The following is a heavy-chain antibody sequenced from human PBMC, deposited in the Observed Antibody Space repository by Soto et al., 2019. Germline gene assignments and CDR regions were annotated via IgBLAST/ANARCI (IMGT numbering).Heavy chain of an antibody. D-gene: IGHD3-10*01. V-gene: IGHV3-23*01. CDR1: GFTFNNYA. Sequence: EVPLLESGGGLVQPGGSLRLSCAASGFTFNNYAMSWVRQAPGKGLEWVSAISGRGGTTYYANSMKGRFTISRDNSKNTLYLQMNSLRAEDTAVYYCAKDTVYYYGSWDDAFDIWGQGTMVTVSS. CDR2: ISGRGGTT. CDR3: AKDTVYYYGSWDDAFDI. J-gene: IGHJ3*02.